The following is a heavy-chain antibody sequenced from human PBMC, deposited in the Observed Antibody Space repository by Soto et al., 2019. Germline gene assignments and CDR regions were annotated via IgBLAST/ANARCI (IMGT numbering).Heavy chain of an antibody. CDR3: ARRGGTPDLYFDY. D-gene: IGHD3-10*01. Sequence: EVQLVESGGGVVRPGGSLRLSCAASGFIFGAHAMSWVRQAPGKGLEWVSAINWIGGSTNYADSMKGRFTISRDNAKNSLYLQMSSLRAEDTAVYYCARRGGTPDLYFDYWGQGTPVTVSS. CDR1: GFIFGAHA. V-gene: IGHV3-20*04. J-gene: IGHJ4*02. CDR2: INWIGGST.